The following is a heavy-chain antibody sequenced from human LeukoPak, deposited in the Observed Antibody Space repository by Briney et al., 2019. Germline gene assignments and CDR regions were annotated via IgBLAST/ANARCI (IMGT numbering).Heavy chain of an antibody. CDR1: GFTFSSYA. Sequence: PGGSLRLSCAASGFTFSSYAMSWVRQAPGKGLEWVSAISGSGGSTYYADSVKGRFTISRDNSKNTLYLQMNSLRAEDTAVYYCAKDFLGMRRFLEWFQYPFDYWGQGTLVTVSS. CDR3: AKDFLGMRRFLEWFQYPFDY. D-gene: IGHD3-3*01. V-gene: IGHV3-23*01. CDR2: ISGSGGST. J-gene: IGHJ4*02.